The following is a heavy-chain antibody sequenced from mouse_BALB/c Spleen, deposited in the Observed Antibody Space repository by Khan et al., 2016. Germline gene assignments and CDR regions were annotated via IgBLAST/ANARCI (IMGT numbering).Heavy chain of an antibody. CDR1: GYTFSNYW. CDR3: ARAGDSMDY. J-gene: IGHJ4*01. CDR2: ILPGSGYS. V-gene: IGHV1-9*01. Sequence: VQLQQSGAELMKPGASVKISCKATGYTFSNYWIEWVKQRPGHGLEWIGDILPGSGYSNSNENFKGKATFTADASSNTAYMQLISLTSEDSAVCFCARAGDSMDYWGQGTSVTVSS.